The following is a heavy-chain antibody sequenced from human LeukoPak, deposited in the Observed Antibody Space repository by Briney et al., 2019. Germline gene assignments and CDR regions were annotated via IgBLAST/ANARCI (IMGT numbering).Heavy chain of an antibody. V-gene: IGHV3-11*01. CDR3: AKVISSYSGYDSY. J-gene: IGHJ4*02. CDR1: GFTFSDYY. D-gene: IGHD5-12*01. CDR2: ISSSGSTI. Sequence: GGSLRLSCAASGFTFSDYYMSWIRQAPGKGLEWVSYISSSGSTIYYADSVRGRFTISRDNSKNTLYLQMDSLRAADTAVCYCAKVISSYSGYDSYWGQGTLVTVSS.